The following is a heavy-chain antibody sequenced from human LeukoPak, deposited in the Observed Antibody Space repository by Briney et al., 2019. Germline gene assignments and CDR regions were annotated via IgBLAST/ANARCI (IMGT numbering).Heavy chain of an antibody. J-gene: IGHJ3*02. CDR3: ARESIVVVPTTMDDASDI. Sequence: GGSLRLSCAASGFTFSHYYMSWVRQAPWKGLEWVANIKQDGSEQFYLDSVKGRFTISRDNAKNALYLQMHSLRVEDTAVYYCARESIVVVPTTMDDASDIWGQGTMVTVSS. V-gene: IGHV3-7*01. CDR1: GFTFSHYY. CDR2: IKQDGSEQ. D-gene: IGHD2-2*01.